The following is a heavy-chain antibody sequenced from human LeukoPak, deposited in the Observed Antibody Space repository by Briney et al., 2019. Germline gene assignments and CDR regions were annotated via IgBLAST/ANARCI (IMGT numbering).Heavy chain of an antibody. V-gene: IGHV4-39*01. CDR2: VYQTGST. D-gene: IGHD1-26*01. J-gene: IGHJ4*02. CDR1: GGSVSSSSYF. Sequence: SETLSLTCSVSGGSVSSSSYFWGWIRQPPGKGLEWIGNVYQTGSTYYNPSLKSRVTISVDTSKSQFSLKLSAVTTADTSVYYCARWYSGFDFWGQGTLVTVSS. CDR3: ARWYSGFDF.